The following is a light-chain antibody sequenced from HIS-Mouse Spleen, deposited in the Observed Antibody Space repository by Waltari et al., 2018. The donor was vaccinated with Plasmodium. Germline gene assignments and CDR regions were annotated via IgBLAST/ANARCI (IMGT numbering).Light chain of an antibody. CDR2: AAS. J-gene: IGKJ4*01. CDR3: QHLNSYPLT. Sequence: DIQLTQSPSFLSASVGDRVTITCRASQGISSYLAWYQQKPGTAPKLLIYAASTLQSGVPSRFSGSGSGTEFTRTISSLQPEDFATYGCQHLNSYPLTFGGGTKVEIK. V-gene: IGKV1-9*01. CDR1: QGISSY.